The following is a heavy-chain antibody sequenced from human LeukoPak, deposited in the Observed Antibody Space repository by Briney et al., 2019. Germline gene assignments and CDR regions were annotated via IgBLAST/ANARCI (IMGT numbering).Heavy chain of an antibody. Sequence: SETLSLTCTVSGGSISGYYWSWLRQPPGKGLEWIGYIYYSGSTNYHSSFKSRLTISVDTSKNQVSLRLSSVTAADTAVYYCARARYVNSFYAFDIWGQGTLVTVSS. CDR3: ARARYVNSFYAFDI. V-gene: IGHV4-59*12. CDR1: GGSISGYY. J-gene: IGHJ3*02. D-gene: IGHD3-9*01. CDR2: IYYSGST.